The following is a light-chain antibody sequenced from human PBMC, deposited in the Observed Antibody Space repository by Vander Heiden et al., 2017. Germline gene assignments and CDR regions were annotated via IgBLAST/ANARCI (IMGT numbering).Light chain of an antibody. CDR3: QQSNSTPWT. V-gene: IGKV1-39*01. CDR1: QSISSY. CDR2: AAS. J-gene: IGKJ1*01. Sequence: DLQMTQSPSSLSASVGDRVTITCRASQSISSYLNWYQQKPGKAPKLLIYAASSLQRGVPSRFSGSGSGTDFTLTISSLQPEDFATYYCQQSNSTPWTFGQGTKVEIK.